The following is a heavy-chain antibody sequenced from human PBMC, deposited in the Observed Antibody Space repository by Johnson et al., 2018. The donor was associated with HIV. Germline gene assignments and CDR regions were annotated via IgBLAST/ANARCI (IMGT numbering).Heavy chain of an antibody. CDR2: ISNTGATT. V-gene: IGHV3-11*04. CDR1: GFTFSDYY. CDR3: AKWDYYDTRAAFDI. J-gene: IGHJ3*02. Sequence: QVQLVESGGGLVKPGGSLRLSCAASGFTFSDYYMSWVRQAPGKGLEWVSYISNTGATTYYADSVKGRFTVSRDNAKNSLYLQMNSLRAEDTAVYYCAKWDYYDTRAAFDIWGQGTMVTVSS. D-gene: IGHD3-22*01.